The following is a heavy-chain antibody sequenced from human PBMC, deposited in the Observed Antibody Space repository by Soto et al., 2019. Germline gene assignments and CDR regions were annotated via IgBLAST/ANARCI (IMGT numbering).Heavy chain of an antibody. CDR2: IHYSGDT. D-gene: IGHD2-2*02. J-gene: IGHJ4*02. CDR1: GGSISSDDYY. Sequence: SETLSLTCTVSGGSISSDDYYWAWIRQHPGKGLEWIGHIHYSGDTYYNLSLKSRLTMSVDTSKNQFSLRLKSVTDADTAVYFCARSPYTTTYFDYWGQGTLVTVS. V-gene: IGHV4-31*03. CDR3: ARSPYTTTYFDY.